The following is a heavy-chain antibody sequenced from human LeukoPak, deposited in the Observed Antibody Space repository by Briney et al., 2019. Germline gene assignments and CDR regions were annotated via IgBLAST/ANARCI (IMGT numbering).Heavy chain of an antibody. J-gene: IGHJ3*02. V-gene: IGHV1-46*01. CDR1: GYTFTSYY. CDR2: INPSGGST. CDR3: ARDRSVVPAAYDAFDI. D-gene: IGHD2-2*01. Sequence: GASVKVSCKASGYTFTSYYMHWVRQAPGQGLEWMGIINPSGGSTSYAQKFQGRVTMTRDTSTSTVYMELSSLRSEDTAVYYCARDRSVVPAAYDAFDIWGQGTMVTVSS.